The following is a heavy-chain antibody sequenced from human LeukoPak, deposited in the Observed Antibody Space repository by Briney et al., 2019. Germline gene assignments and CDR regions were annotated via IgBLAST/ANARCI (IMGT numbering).Heavy chain of an antibody. J-gene: IGHJ6*02. V-gene: IGHV3-48*03. CDR2: ITSRGDDI. Sequence: GGSLRLSCGASGFTFSSYEMNWVRQAPGKGLEWITYITSRGDDIFYADSVKGRFTISRDNAKNSLYLQMNSLRAEDTAVYYCARFPIQMVRGITSYYYGMDVWGQGTTVTVSS. CDR1: GFTFSSYE. CDR3: ARFPIQMVRGITSYYYGMDV. D-gene: IGHD3-10*01.